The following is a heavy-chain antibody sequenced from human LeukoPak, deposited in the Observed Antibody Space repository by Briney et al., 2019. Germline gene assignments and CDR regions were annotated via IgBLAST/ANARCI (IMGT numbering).Heavy chain of an antibody. Sequence: SVKVSCKASGGTFSSYAISWVRQAPGQGLEWMGRIIPIFGTANYAQKFQGRVTITTDESTSTAYMELSSLRSEDTAVYYCATPAGVVPTPYYFDYWGQGTLVTVSS. J-gene: IGHJ4*02. D-gene: IGHD2-15*01. V-gene: IGHV1-69*05. CDR1: GGTFSSYA. CDR2: IIPIFGTA. CDR3: ATPAGVVPTPYYFDY.